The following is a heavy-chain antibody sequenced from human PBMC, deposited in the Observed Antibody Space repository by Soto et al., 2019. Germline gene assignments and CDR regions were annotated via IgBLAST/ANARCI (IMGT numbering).Heavy chain of an antibody. Sequence: EVQLLESGGGLVQPGGSLRLSCAASGFTFSRYAMSWVRQAPGKGLEWVSAISGSGGSTYYADSVKGRFTISRDNSKNTLYLQMNSLRAEDTAVYYCAGGIVVVVAATREYFQHWGQGTLVTVSS. CDR1: GFTFSRYA. CDR2: ISGSGGST. CDR3: AGGIVVVVAATREYFQH. D-gene: IGHD2-15*01. J-gene: IGHJ1*01. V-gene: IGHV3-23*01.